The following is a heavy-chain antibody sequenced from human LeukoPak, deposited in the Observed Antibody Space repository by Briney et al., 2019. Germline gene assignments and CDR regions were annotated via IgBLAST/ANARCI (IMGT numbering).Heavy chain of an antibody. CDR1: GFTFSSYA. V-gene: IGHV3-30-3*01. J-gene: IGHJ6*02. CDR2: ISYDGSNK. Sequence: GRSLRLSCAASGFTFSSYAMHWVRQAPGKGLEWVAVISYDGSNKYYADSVKGRFTISRDNSKNTLYLQMNSLRAEDTAVYYCARDRGPSITMVRGVKYGMDVWGQGTTVTVSS. D-gene: IGHD3-10*01. CDR3: ARDRGPSITMVRGVKYGMDV.